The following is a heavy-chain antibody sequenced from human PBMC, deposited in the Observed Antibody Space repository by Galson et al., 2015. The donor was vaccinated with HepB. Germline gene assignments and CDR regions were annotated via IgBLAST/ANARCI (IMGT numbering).Heavy chain of an antibody. V-gene: IGHV3-7*03. CDR2: IKQDGSEK. CDR1: GFTFDDYG. D-gene: IGHD1-26*01. CDR3: ARDFSSWELLSGRPRDAFDI. Sequence: SLRLSCAGSGFTFDDYGMSWVRQAPGKGLEWVANIKQDGSEKYYVDSVKGRFTISRDNAKNSLYLQMNSLRAEDTAVYYCARDFSSWELLSGRPRDAFDIWGQGTMVTVSS. J-gene: IGHJ3*02.